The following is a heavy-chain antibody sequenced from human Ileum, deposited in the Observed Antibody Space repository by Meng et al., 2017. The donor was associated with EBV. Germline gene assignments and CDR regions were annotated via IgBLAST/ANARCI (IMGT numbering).Heavy chain of an antibody. J-gene: IGHJ5*02. Sequence: QVELVESGGGVFQPGRSLALPCTGSGFTFSSHGMHWVRQAPGRGLEWVGLIWYDGSDEFYSDSVKGRSTISRDNSKNTVYLQMESLRVEDTAVYYCARQVPHDLWGQGTLVTVSS. CDR3: ARQVPHDL. CDR2: IWYDGSDE. V-gene: IGHV3-33*01. D-gene: IGHD4/OR15-4a*01. CDR1: GFTFSSHG.